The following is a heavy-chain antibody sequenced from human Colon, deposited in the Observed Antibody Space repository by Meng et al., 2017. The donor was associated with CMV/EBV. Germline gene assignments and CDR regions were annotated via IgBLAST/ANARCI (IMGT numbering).Heavy chain of an antibody. CDR2: INHSGST. Sequence: SQTLSLTCAVYGGSFSGYYWSWIRQTPGKGLEWIGEINHSGSTNYNPSLKSRVTISVDTSKNQFSLKLSSVTAADTAVYYCARNKATLYYYYGMDVWGQGTTVTVSS. CDR1: GGSFSGYY. CDR3: ARNKATLYYYYGMDV. V-gene: IGHV4-34*01. J-gene: IGHJ6*02. D-gene: IGHD2/OR15-2a*01.